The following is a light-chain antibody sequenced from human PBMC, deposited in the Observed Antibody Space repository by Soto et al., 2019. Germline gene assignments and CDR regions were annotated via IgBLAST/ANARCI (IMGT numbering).Light chain of an antibody. CDR2: GVS. J-gene: IGKJ5*01. V-gene: IGKV3-20*01. CDR3: QQYGSSPRS. CDR1: QSVSSSY. Sequence: EIVWTQSPGTLSLSPGERATLSCRASQSVSSSYLAWYQQKPGQAHRLLIYGVSSRATGIPDRFSGSGSGTDFNLTISRLEPEYFAVYYCQQYGSSPRSFGQGTRLEI.